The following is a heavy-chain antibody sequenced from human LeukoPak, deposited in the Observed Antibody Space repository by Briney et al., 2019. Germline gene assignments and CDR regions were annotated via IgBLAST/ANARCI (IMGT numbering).Heavy chain of an antibody. J-gene: IGHJ5*02. CDR2: MNPNSGNT. CDR1: GYTFTSYD. CDR3: AREGVGATKGRFDP. V-gene: IGHV1-8*01. Sequence: EASVKVSCKASGYTFTSYDINWVRQATGQGLEGMGWMNPNSGNTGYAQKFQGRVTMTRNTSISTAYMELSSLRSEDTAVYYCAREGVGATKGRFDPWGQGTLVTVSS. D-gene: IGHD1-26*01.